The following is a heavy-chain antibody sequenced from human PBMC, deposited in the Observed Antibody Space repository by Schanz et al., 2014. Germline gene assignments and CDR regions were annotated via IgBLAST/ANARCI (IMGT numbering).Heavy chain of an antibody. Sequence: EVQLLESGGGLVQPGGSLRLSCVASGFTFFGSFAMSWVRQAPGKGLEWVSGMSGSGSTADYADSVKGRFTISRDNSKNTLYLQVNSLRAEDTAVYYCAKVAPAATYLDSWGLGTLVTVSS. CDR3: AKVAPAATYLDS. D-gene: IGHD2-2*01. J-gene: IGHJ4*02. CDR1: GFTFFGSFA. CDR2: MSGSGSTA. V-gene: IGHV3-23*01.